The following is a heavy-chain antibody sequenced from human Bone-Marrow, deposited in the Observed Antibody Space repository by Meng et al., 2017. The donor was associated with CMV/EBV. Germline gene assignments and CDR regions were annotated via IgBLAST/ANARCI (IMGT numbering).Heavy chain of an antibody. Sequence: SETLSLTCTVSGYSISSGYYWGWIRQPPGKGLEWIGTIYRGGSTYYNPPLKSRVTISVDTSKNQFSLKLSSVTAADTAVYYCARGSRAGYQLLYERYNWNYPYYDYWGQGTLVTVSS. CDR1: GYSISSGYY. D-gene: IGHD1-7*01. CDR3: ARGSRAGYQLLYERYNWNYPYYDY. V-gene: IGHV4-38-2*02. J-gene: IGHJ4*02. CDR2: IYRGGST.